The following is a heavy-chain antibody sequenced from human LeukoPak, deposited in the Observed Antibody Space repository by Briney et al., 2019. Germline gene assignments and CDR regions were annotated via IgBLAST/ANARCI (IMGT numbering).Heavy chain of an antibody. Sequence: SETLSLTCTVSGYSIGSGYYWGWIRQPPAKGPEWIGRIYHTGYTYYQPSLKSRVTISVDTSKNQFSLKLNSVTAADTAVYYCVRSNTAVAGNWGQGTLVIVSS. J-gene: IGHJ4*02. CDR1: GYSIGSGYY. D-gene: IGHD4-23*01. CDR2: IYHTGYT. CDR3: VRSNTAVAGN. V-gene: IGHV4-38-2*02.